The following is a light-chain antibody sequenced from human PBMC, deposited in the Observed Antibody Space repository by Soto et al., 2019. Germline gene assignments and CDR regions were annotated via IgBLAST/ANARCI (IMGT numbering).Light chain of an antibody. CDR3: SSYRRPTTLV. CDR2: EVT. Sequence: QSALTQPASVSGSPGQSITISCTGTSTDIGAYNYVSWYQQHPGKAPKLIIYEVTNRPSGVSERFSGSKSGNTASLTISGLQTDDEADYYCSSYRRPTTLVFGPGTKVTVL. V-gene: IGLV2-14*01. J-gene: IGLJ1*01. CDR1: STDIGAYNY.